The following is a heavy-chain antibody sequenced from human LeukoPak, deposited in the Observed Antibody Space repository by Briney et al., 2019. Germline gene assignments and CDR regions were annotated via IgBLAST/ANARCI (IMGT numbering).Heavy chain of an antibody. CDR1: GFFLRNHW. Sequence: PGGSLRLSCAASGFFLRNHWMSWVRQAPGKGLEWVAIIKQDGSEKYYVDSVKGRFTISRDNAKNSLYLQMNSLRAEDTAVYYCARDLWFGESTQSDYWGQGTLVTVSS. J-gene: IGHJ4*02. CDR2: IKQDGSEK. D-gene: IGHD3-10*01. V-gene: IGHV3-7*05. CDR3: ARDLWFGESTQSDY.